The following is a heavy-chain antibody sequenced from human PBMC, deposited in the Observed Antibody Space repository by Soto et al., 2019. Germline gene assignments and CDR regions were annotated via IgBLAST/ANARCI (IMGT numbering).Heavy chain of an antibody. Sequence: SVKVSCKASGFTFTSSAVQWVRQARGQRLEWIGWIVVGSGKTNYAQKFQERVTITRDMSTSTAYMELSSLRSEDTAGDLLSARLLQGMDVWRQGTPVTVSS. V-gene: IGHV1-58*01. J-gene: IGHJ6*02. CDR3: SARLLQGMDV. CDR2: IVVGSGKT. CDR1: GFTFTSSA. D-gene: IGHD2-21*01.